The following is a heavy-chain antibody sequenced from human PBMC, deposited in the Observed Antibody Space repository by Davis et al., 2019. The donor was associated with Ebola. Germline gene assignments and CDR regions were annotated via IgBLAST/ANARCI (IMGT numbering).Heavy chain of an antibody. CDR3: ARDGGDYAFDY. Sequence: SETLSLTCSVSGVSVSSTTYHWSWIRRPPGKGLEWIGCIDHSRSTDYKSSFKSRVTILVDTSKNQFSLKLSSVTAADTAVYYCARDGGDYAFDYWGQGTLVTVSS. J-gene: IGHJ4*02. V-gene: IGHV4-61*01. D-gene: IGHD4-17*01. CDR2: IDHSRST. CDR1: GVSVSSTTYH.